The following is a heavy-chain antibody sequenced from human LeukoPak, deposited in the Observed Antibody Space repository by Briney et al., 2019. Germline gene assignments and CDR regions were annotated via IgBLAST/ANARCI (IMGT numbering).Heavy chain of an antibody. D-gene: IGHD3-9*01. CDR3: AKDADYDILTGYNWFDP. CDR1: GFTFDDYA. J-gene: IGHJ5*02. CDR2: ISWNSGSI. V-gene: IGHV3-9*01. Sequence: SLRLSCAASGFTFDDYAMHWVRQAPGKGLEWVSGISWNSGSIGYADSVKGRFTISRDNAKNSLYLQMNSLRAEDTALYYCAKDADYDILTGYNWFDPWGQGTLVTVSS.